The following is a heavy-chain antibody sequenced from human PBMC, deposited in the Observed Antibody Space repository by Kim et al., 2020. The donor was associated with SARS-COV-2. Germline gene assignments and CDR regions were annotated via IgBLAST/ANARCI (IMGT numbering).Heavy chain of an antibody. CDR3: ARGCDY. V-gene: IGHV4-59*09. Sequence: INYSGSTNNNPSLKSRVTISVDTSKNQFSLKLNAVTAADTAVYYCARGCDYWGQGTLVTVSS. J-gene: IGHJ4*02. CDR2: INYSGST.